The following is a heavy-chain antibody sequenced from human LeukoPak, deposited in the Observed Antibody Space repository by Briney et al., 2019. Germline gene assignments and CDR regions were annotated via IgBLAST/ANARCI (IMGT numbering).Heavy chain of an antibody. V-gene: IGHV3-23*01. Sequence: GGSLRLSCAASGFTLSNYAMNWVRQAPGKGLEWVSVISDIGASTYYADSVKGRFTISRDNSKNTLYLQMNSLRAEDTAVYYCAKPRTIAVPGRSGFDYWGQGTLVTVSS. CDR2: ISDIGAST. J-gene: IGHJ4*01. D-gene: IGHD6-13*01. CDR1: GFTLSNYA. CDR3: AKPRTIAVPGRSGFDY.